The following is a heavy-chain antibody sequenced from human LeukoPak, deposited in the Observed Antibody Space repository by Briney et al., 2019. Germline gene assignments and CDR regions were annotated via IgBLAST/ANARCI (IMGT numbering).Heavy chain of an antibody. CDR3: ATRLRWLLDY. V-gene: IGHV3-30*02. CDR1: GFTFSTYG. D-gene: IGHD4-23*01. Sequence: GGSLRLSCAASGFTFSTYGIHWVRQAPGKGLEWVAFIQYDGSNKYYADSVKGRFTISRDNSKNTLYLQMNSLRAEDTAVYYCATRLRWLLDYWGQGTLVTVSS. CDR2: IQYDGSNK. J-gene: IGHJ4*02.